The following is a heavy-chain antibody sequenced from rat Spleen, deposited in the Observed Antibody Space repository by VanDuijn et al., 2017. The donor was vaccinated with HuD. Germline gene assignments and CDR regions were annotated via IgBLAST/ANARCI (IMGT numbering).Heavy chain of an antibody. J-gene: IGHJ3*01. V-gene: IGHV5-29*01. CDR3: VRQDTSGYSNWFAY. CDR2: FSYDGIST. CDR1: GFTFNNYG. Sequence: EVQLVESGGGLVQPGRSLKLSCAASGFTFNNYGMAWVRQAPTKGLEWVATFSYDGISTYYRDSVRGRFTISSDNAKSTLYFLMDSLRSEDTATYYCVRQDTSGYSNWFAYWGQGALVTVSS. D-gene: IGHD4-3*01.